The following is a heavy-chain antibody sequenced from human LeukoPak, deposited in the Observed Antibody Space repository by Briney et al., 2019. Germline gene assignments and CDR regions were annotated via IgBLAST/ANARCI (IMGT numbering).Heavy chain of an antibody. V-gene: IGHV3-11*01. CDR3: AKEITMLRRYYFDY. J-gene: IGHJ4*02. D-gene: IGHD3-10*01. CDR2: ISSSGSTI. Sequence: GGSLRLSCAASGFTFSDYYMSWIRQAPGKGLEWVSYISSSGSTIDYADSVKGRFTISRDNSKNTLYLQMNSLRAEDTAVYYCAKEITMLRRYYFDYWGQGTLVTVSS. CDR1: GFTFSDYY.